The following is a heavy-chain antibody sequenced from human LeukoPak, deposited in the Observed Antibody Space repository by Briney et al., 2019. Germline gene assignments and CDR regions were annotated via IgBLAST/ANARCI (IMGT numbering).Heavy chain of an antibody. J-gene: IGHJ4*02. CDR3: AKGYSGSYWAVDS. CDR1: GFTVSSNY. CDR2: IYSGGTT. V-gene: IGHV3-53*05. D-gene: IGHD1-26*01. Sequence: GGSLRLSCAASGFTVSSNYMNWVRQAPGKGLEWVSIIYSGGTTYYADSVKGRFTISRDNSKNTVDLQMNSLRAEDSALYYCAKGYSGSYWAVDSWGQGTLVTVSS.